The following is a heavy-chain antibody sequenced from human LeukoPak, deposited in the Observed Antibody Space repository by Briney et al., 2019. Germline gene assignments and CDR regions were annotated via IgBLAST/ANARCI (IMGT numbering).Heavy chain of an antibody. V-gene: IGHV4-59*01. CDR2: IYYSGST. Sequence: SETLSLTCTASGGSISSYYWSWIRQPPGKGLGWIGYIYYSGSTNYNPSLKSRVTISVDTSKNQFSLKLSSVTAADTAVYYCARVKQQLVRVGAFDIWGQGTMVTVSS. J-gene: IGHJ3*02. CDR1: GGSISSYY. D-gene: IGHD6-13*01. CDR3: ARVKQQLVRVGAFDI.